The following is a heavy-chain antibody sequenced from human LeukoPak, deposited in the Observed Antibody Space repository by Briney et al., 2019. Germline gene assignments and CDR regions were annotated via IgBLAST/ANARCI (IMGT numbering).Heavy chain of an antibody. J-gene: IGHJ6*02. CDR2: IYYSGST. Sequence: SETLSLTCTVSGGSISSYYWSWIRQPPGKGLEWIGYIYYSGSTNYNPSLKSRVTISVDTSKNQFSLKLSSMTAADTAVYYCARTVGDHYYYYGMDVWGQGTTVTVSS. CDR3: ARTVGDHYYYYGMDV. V-gene: IGHV4-59*08. D-gene: IGHD1-26*01. CDR1: GGSISSYY.